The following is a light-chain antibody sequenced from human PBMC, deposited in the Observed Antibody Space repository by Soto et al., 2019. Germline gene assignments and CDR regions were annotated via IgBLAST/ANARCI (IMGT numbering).Light chain of an antibody. J-gene: IGKJ1*01. CDR1: QGVGSN. CDR3: QQYENWPPWT. CDR2: GAS. Sequence: EIVMTQSPATLSVSPGERATLSCRASQGVGSNLAWYQQKPGQAPRLLIYGASTRATGIPARFSGSGSGTEFSLPISSLQSEDFAVYYCQQYENWPPWTFGQGTKVEIK. V-gene: IGKV3-15*01.